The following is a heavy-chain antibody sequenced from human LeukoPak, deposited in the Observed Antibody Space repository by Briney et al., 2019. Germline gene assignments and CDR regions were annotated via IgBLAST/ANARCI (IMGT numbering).Heavy chain of an antibody. CDR2: FHRGRI. CDR1: VYPIGLDYY. V-gene: IGHV4-38-2*02. J-gene: IGHJ5*02. D-gene: IGHD5-24*01. Sequence: SETLSLTCKVSVYPIGLDYYWVWIRQAPGRGLQWIGGFHRGRIQYNSALKSRVTISIDSSKNQFSLRMWPVTAADTAFYFCARAPSSYESGNGYPNLGWLDPWGQGALVTVSS. CDR3: ARAPSSYESGNGYPNLGWLDP.